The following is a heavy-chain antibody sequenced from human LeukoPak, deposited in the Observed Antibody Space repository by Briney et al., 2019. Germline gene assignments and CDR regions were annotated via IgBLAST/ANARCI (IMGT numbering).Heavy chain of an antibody. V-gene: IGHV3-21*01. CDR1: GFTFSSYS. CDR3: ASNYFGSGSMKGEFYYMDV. Sequence: GGSLRLSCAASGFTFSSYSMNWVRQAPGKGLEWVSSISSSSSYIYYADSVKGRFTISRDNTKNSLYLQMNSLRAEDAGVYYCASNYFGSGSMKGEFYYMDVWGKGTTVTISS. CDR2: ISSSSSYI. D-gene: IGHD3-10*01. J-gene: IGHJ6*03.